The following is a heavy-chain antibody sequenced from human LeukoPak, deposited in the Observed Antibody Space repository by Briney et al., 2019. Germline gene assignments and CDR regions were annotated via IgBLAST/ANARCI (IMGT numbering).Heavy chain of an antibody. CDR1: GFTFSSYW. D-gene: IGHD1-26*01. J-gene: IGHJ5*02. CDR2: INQDGSEK. CDR3: ARDESGSYQTS. Sequence: PGGSLRLSCAASGFTFSSYWMSWVRQAPGKGLEWVANINQDGSEKYYLDSVKGRFTISRDNAKNSLYVQMNSLRAEVTGVYYCARDESGSYQTSWGQGTLVTVSS. V-gene: IGHV3-7*04.